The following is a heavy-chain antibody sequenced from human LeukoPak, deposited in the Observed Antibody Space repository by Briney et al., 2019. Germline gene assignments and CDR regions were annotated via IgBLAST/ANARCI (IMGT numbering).Heavy chain of an antibody. CDR2: TYYRSKWYH. Sequence: SQTLSLTCAISGDSVSSNSASWHWIRQSPSRGLEWLGGTYYRSKWYHDYAASVKSRITINPDTSKNQFSLQLNSVTPEDTAVYYCARSSSLSFDYWGQGTLVTVSS. CDR1: GDSVSSNSAS. D-gene: IGHD6-13*01. J-gene: IGHJ4*02. V-gene: IGHV6-1*01. CDR3: ARSSSLSFDY.